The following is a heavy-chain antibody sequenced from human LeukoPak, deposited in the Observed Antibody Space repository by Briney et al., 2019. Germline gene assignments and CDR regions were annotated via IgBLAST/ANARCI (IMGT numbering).Heavy chain of an antibody. J-gene: IGHJ4*02. CDR3: ASARDFGWEGIWN. CDR1: GGPFSSFY. D-gene: IGHD6-19*01. CDR2: MYHSGSA. V-gene: IGHV4-59*08. Sequence: SETLSLTCSVSGGPFSSFYWSWIRQPPGKGLEWIGSMYHSGSANYNPSLKSRVTISVDTSKNQFSLKLSSVTAADTAVYYCASARDFGWEGIWNWGQGNLVTVSS.